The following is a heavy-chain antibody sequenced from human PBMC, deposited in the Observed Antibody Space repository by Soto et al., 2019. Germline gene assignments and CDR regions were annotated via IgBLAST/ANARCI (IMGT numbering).Heavy chain of an antibody. Sequence: EAQLVESGGGWVQPGGSLRLSCAASGFGFSKYDMHWVRQATGKGLEWVSAIDTGGDTSYRGSVKGRFTISRDNAKNSWYLQMNSLRAGDTAVYYCTRGFTVLGGYYGMDVWGQGTTVTVSS. V-gene: IGHV3-13*04. J-gene: IGHJ6*02. CDR2: IDTGGDT. D-gene: IGHD4-17*01. CDR1: GFGFSKYD. CDR3: TRGFTVLGGYYGMDV.